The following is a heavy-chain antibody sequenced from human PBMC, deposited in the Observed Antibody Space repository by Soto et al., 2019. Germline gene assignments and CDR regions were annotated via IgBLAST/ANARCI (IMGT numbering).Heavy chain of an antibody. CDR2: IYATGTT. J-gene: IGHJ6*02. D-gene: IGHD3-16*01. Sequence: PSETLSLTSTVSGASISGFYWSWIRKSAGKGLEWIGRIYATGTTDYNPSLENRVTISIDTSKNQFSLQLTSVTAAYTAVYYCARAPPGPAPRWGVWGHGTTVTVSS. CDR1: GASISGFY. CDR3: ARAPPGPAPRWGV. V-gene: IGHV4-4*07.